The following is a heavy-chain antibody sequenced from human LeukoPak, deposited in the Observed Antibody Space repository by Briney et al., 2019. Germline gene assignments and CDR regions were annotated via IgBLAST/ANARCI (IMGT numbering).Heavy chain of an antibody. V-gene: IGHV4-59*12. D-gene: IGHD2-2*01. CDR2: IYYSGRT. Sequence: IPSESLSLTWTVSGVSISSYYCGWVRQPPGKGLGCVGNIYYSGRTNYRPSLRNRVTISVNTSKNQFSLKLTSVTAADTAVYYCARLSADSSSSRGFDYWGQGTLVTVSS. CDR3: ARLSADSSSSRGFDY. J-gene: IGHJ4*02. CDR1: GVSISSYY.